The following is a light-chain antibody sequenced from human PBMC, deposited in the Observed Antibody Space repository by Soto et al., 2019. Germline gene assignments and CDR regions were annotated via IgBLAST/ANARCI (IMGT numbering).Light chain of an antibody. J-gene: IGLJ2*01. CDR1: NSNIGSNS. CDR2: RNN. Sequence: QSVLTQPPSASGTPGQTVTISCSGSNSNIGSNSVFWYQQLPGAAPKLLIYRNNQRPSGVPDRFSGSKSGTSASLAISGLRSEDEGDYYCSAWDDSLLFGGGTKLTVL. V-gene: IGLV1-47*01. CDR3: SAWDDSLL.